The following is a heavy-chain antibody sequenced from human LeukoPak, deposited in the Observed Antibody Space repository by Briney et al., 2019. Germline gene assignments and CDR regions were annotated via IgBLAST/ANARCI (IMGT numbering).Heavy chain of an antibody. CDR2: IYYSGST. CDR1: GGSISSGGYY. J-gene: IGHJ5*02. Sequence: PSETLSLTCTVSGGSISSGGYYWSWIRQHPGKGLEWIGYIYYSGSTYYNPSLKSRVTISVDTSKNQFSLKLSSVTAADTAVYYCARGSPYYDSSGYQNWFDPWGQGTLVTVSS. CDR3: ARGSPYYDSSGYQNWFDP. D-gene: IGHD3-22*01. V-gene: IGHV4-31*03.